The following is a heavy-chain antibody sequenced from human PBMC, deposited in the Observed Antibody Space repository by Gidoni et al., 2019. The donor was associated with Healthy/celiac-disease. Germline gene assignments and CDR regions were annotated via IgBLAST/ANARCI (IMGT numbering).Heavy chain of an antibody. CDR2: INPSGGST. Sequence: VPLVQSGAEVKKPGASVTVSCTASGYTFTSYSMHWVRQAPGQGLEWMGIINPSGGSTSYAQKCQGRVTMTRDTSTSTVDMELSSLRSEDTAVYYWARVGPDYYESSGYFYGYWGQGTLVTVSS. CDR3: ARVGPDYYESSGYFYGY. D-gene: IGHD3-22*01. J-gene: IGHJ4*02. CDR1: GYTFTSYS. V-gene: IGHV1-46*03.